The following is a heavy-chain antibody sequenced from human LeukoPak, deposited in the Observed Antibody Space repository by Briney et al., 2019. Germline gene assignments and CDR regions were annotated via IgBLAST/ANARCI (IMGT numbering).Heavy chain of an antibody. CDR2: VIPIFGTA. CDR1: GGTFSSYA. Sequence: ASVKVSCKASGGTFSSYAISWVRQAPGQGLEWMGGVIPIFGTANYAQKFQGRATITADESTSTAYMELSSLRSEDTAVYYCARDRGSYQAAQFNWFDPWGQGTLVTVSS. V-gene: IGHV1-69*13. J-gene: IGHJ5*02. CDR3: ARDRGSYQAAQFNWFDP. D-gene: IGHD2-2*01.